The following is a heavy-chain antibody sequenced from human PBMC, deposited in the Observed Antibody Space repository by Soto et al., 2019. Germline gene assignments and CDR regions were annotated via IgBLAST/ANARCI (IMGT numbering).Heavy chain of an antibody. CDR3: ARHVYDDQPKWLDH. D-gene: IGHD3-3*01. J-gene: IGHJ5*02. Sequence: QVQLVQSEGELKKPGASVKVSCKASGYMFDEYGVTWVRQAPGQGLEWMGWISADNRNTNYAQAFRGRFTMTTDASTSTAYMELRSLRSDDTAIYYCARHVYDDQPKWLDHWGQGTLVNVSS. V-gene: IGHV1-18*01. CDR1: GYMFDEYG. CDR2: ISADNRNT.